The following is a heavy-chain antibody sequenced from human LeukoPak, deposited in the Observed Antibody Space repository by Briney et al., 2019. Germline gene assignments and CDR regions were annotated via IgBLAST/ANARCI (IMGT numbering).Heavy chain of an antibody. V-gene: IGHV4-61*01. CDR2: IYYSGST. CDR3: ARGGLRRYFDY. Sequence: SETLSLTCIVSGGSISSTSYYWSWIRQPPGKGLEWIGYIYYSGSTNYNPSLKSRVTISVDTSKNQFSLKLSSVTAADTAVYYCARGGLRRYFDYWGQGTLVTVSS. J-gene: IGHJ4*02. CDR1: GGSISSTSYY. D-gene: IGHD2-15*01.